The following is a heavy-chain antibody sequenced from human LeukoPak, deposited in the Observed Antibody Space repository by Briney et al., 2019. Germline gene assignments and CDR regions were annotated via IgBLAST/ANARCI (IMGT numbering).Heavy chain of an antibody. Sequence: GASVKVSCKASGYTFTSYGISWVRQAPGQGLEWMGWISAYNGNTNYAQKLQGRVTMTTDTSTSTAYMELRSLRSDDTAVYYCARDGYHDTERNWFDPWGQGTLVTVSS. V-gene: IGHV1-18*01. CDR1: GYTFTSYG. D-gene: IGHD5-12*01. CDR2: ISAYNGNT. J-gene: IGHJ5*02. CDR3: ARDGYHDTERNWFDP.